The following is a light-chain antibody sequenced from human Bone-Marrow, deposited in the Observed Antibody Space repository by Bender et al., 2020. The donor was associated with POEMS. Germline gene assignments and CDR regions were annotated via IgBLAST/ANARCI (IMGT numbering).Light chain of an antibody. CDR3: QSYDSDLNGWV. CDR1: SSDVGAYDS. Sequence: QSALTQPRSVSASPGQSVTISCTGTSSDVGAYDSVSWYLQHPGKAPKLIISDVSTRPSGVPDRFSGSQSGTSASLAITGLQSEDEAAYFCQSYDSDLNGWVFGGGTKLTVL. CDR2: DVS. V-gene: IGLV2-11*01. J-gene: IGLJ3*02.